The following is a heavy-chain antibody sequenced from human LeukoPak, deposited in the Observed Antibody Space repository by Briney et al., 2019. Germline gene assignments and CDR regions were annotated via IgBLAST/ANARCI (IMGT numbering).Heavy chain of an antibody. CDR1: GFTFSSYS. D-gene: IGHD5-18*01. Sequence: GGSLRLACAASGFTFSSYSMNWARQAPGKGLEWVSSISSSSSYIYYADSVKGRFTISRDNAKNSLYLQMNSLRAEDTAVYYCARDFGYSYGFSSGMDVWGKGTTVTVSS. V-gene: IGHV3-21*01. CDR3: ARDFGYSYGFSSGMDV. CDR2: ISSSSSYI. J-gene: IGHJ6*04.